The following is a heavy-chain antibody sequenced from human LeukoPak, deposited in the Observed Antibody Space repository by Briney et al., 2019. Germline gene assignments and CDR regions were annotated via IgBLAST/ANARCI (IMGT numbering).Heavy chain of an antibody. CDR1: GFTFSSSG. CDR3: ARDVTHYGGDWFDP. CDR2: ISSATSTI. V-gene: IGHV3-48*04. Sequence: GGSLRLSCAASGFTFSSSGINWVRQAPGKGLEWVSYISSATSTIYYADSVKGRFTISRDNAKNSLYLQMNSLRAEDTAVYYCARDVTHYGGDWFDPWGQGTLVTVSS. J-gene: IGHJ5*02. D-gene: IGHD4-23*01.